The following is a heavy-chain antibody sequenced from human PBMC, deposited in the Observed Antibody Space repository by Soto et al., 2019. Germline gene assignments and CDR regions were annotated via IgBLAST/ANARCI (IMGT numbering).Heavy chain of an antibody. J-gene: IGHJ3*02. CDR2: ISAYKGNT. CDR3: ATFHEPVWESYLYDAFDI. D-gene: IGHD3-16*02. Sequence: ASVKVSCKPSGYSFNSYGISLVRQAPAQRLEWMGWISAYKGNTNYAQKLQRRGTMPTDTSTSTAYMHLRSLRSDDTAVYYRATFHEPVWESYLYDAFDIWGQGTMVTVSS. CDR1: GYSFNSYG. V-gene: IGHV1-18*01.